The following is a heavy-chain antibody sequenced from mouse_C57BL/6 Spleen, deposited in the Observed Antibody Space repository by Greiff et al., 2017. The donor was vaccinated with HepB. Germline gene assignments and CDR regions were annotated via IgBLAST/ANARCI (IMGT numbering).Heavy chain of an antibody. V-gene: IGHV1-42*01. CDR1: GYSFTGYY. CDR2: INPSTGGT. CDR3: ASRDDPVFDN. Sequence: EVQLQQPGPELVKPGATVKISCKASGYSFTGYYMNWVKQSPDKSLEWIGEINPSTGGTTYNQKFKAKATLTVDKSSSTAYMQLKSLTSEDSAVYDCASRDDPVFDNWGQGTTLTVSS. J-gene: IGHJ2*01.